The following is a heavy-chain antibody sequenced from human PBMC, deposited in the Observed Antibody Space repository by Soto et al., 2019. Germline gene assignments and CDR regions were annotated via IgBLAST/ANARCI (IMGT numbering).Heavy chain of an antibody. V-gene: IGHV1-69*02. CDR2: IIPILGIA. CDR1: GGTFSSYT. CDR3: ARRGSGGHFDY. J-gene: IGHJ4*02. Sequence: QVQLVQSGAEVKKPGSSVKVSCKASGGTFSSYTISWVRQAPGQGLEWMGRIIPILGIANYAQKFQGRVTITADKSTSTAYMELSSLRSEDTAVYYCARRGSGGHFDYWGQGTLVTVSS. D-gene: IGHD3-10*01.